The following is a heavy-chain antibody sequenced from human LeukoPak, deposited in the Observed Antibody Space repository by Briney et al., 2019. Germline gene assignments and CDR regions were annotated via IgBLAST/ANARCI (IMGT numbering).Heavy chain of an antibody. D-gene: IGHD3-16*01. CDR1: GFIFSDYW. J-gene: IGHJ4*02. CDR3: ARGGRYAYFLDY. Sequence: GALRLSYAASGFIFSDYWMHWVRQGPGKGLVWVSRIKSDGSSTSYADSVKGRFTISRDNAKNTVYVHMNSLRDEDTAVYYCARGGRYAYFLDYWGQGTLVTVSS. CDR2: IKSDGSST. V-gene: IGHV3-74*01.